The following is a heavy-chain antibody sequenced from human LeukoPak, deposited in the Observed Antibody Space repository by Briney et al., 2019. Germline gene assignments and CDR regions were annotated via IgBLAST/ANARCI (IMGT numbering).Heavy chain of an antibody. D-gene: IGHD4-17*01. CDR3: ATTYGDCGIFDP. CDR1: GGSISTGDYY. V-gene: IGHV4-30-4*01. CDR2: IYYSGRT. J-gene: IGHJ5*02. Sequence: PSQTLSLTCTVSGGSISTGDYYWNWIRQPPGKGLQWIGYIYYSGRTYYNPSLRSRVTISLDTSKNQFSLKLSSVTAADTAVYYCATTYGDCGIFDPWGQGTLVTVSS.